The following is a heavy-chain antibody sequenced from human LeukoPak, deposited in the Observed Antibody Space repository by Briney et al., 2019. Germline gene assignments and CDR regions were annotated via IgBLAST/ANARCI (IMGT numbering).Heavy chain of an antibody. Sequence: SETLSLTCAVYGVSFSGYYWSWIRQPPGKGLEWIGEINHSGSTNYNPSLKSRVTISVDTSKNQFSLKLSSVTAADTAVYYCARGGRWPYDYWGQGTLVTVSS. J-gene: IGHJ4*02. V-gene: IGHV4-34*01. D-gene: IGHD5-24*01. CDR1: GVSFSGYY. CDR2: INHSGST. CDR3: ARGGRWPYDY.